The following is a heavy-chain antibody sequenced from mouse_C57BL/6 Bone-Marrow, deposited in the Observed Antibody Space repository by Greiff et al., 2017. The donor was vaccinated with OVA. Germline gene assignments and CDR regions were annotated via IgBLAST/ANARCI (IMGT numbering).Heavy chain of an antibody. V-gene: IGHV1-59*01. D-gene: IGHD2-1*01. J-gene: IGHJ3*01. CDR3: ASYGNPAY. Sequence: QVQLKQPGAELVRPGTSVKLSCKASGYTFTSYWMHWVKQRPGQGLEWIGVIDPSDSYTNYNQKFKGKATLTVDTSSSTAYMQLSSLTSEDSAVYYCASYGNPAYWGQGTLVTVSA. CDR1: GYTFTSYW. CDR2: IDPSDSYT.